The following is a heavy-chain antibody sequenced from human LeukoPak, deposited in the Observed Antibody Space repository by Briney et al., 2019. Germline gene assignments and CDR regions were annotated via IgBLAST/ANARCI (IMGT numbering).Heavy chain of an antibody. CDR1: GFTFSSYA. J-gene: IGHJ4*02. V-gene: IGHV3-48*03. CDR3: GRDPDYGDPY. D-gene: IGHD4/OR15-4a*01. CDR2: ITSSGTTI. Sequence: GGSLRLSCAASGFTFSSYAMSWVRLSPEKGLEWIAYITSSGTTIEYADSVKGRFTISRVNAKNSLYLQMDSLRPEDTAVYYCGRDPDYGDPYWGQGTRVTVSS.